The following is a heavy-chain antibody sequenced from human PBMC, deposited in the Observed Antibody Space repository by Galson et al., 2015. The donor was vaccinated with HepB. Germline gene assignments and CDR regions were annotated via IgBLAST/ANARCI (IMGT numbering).Heavy chain of an antibody. J-gene: IGHJ6*02. V-gene: IGHV3-30*18. CDR1: GFTFSSYG. CDR2: ISYDGSNK. CDR3: AKDYSRRRAITITFGGVIGSSYYYGMDV. D-gene: IGHD3-16*02. Sequence: SLRLSCAASGFTFSSYGMHWVRQAPGKGLEWVAVISYDGSNKYYADSVKGRFTISRDNSKNTLYLQMNSLRAEDTAVYYCAKDYSRRRAITITFGGVIGSSYYYGMDVWGQGTTVTVSS.